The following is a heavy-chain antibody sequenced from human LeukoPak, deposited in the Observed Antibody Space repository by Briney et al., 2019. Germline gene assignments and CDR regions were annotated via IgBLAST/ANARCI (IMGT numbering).Heavy chain of an antibody. CDR3: ARDPTFDY. Sequence: PGGSLRLSWAASGFTVSSNYVSWVRQAPGKGLEWVSVFYCGGSTYYADCVKAGFTISRDNSKNTLYHQMNSLRAEDTAVYYCARDPTFDYWGQGTLVTVSS. V-gene: IGHV3-53*01. CDR2: FYCGGST. CDR1: GFTVSSNY. J-gene: IGHJ4*02.